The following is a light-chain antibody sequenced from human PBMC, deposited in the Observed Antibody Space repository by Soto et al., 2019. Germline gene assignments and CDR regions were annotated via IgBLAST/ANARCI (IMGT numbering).Light chain of an antibody. CDR1: QSVTNNF. V-gene: IGKV3-20*01. CDR2: GAS. Sequence: ENVLTQSPGTLSLSPGERATLSCRASQSVTNNFLAWYQQKPGQAPRLLIYGASTRAAGVPDRFSGSGSGTDFTLTITRLEPEDFAVYYCQQYGRSPLLYTFGQGTKLGVK. J-gene: IGKJ2*01. CDR3: QQYGRSPLLYT.